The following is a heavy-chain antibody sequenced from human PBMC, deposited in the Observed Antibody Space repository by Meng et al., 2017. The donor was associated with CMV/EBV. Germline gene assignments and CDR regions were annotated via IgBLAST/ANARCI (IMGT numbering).Heavy chain of an antibody. D-gene: IGHD2-2*01. CDR1: GGSFSGYY. CDR3: ARATTIVVVPAATVGWFDP. Sequence: ESLKISCAVYGGSFSGYYWSWIRQPPGKGLEWIGEINHSGSTNYNPSLKSRVTISVDTSKNQFSLKLSSVTAADTAVYYCARATTIVVVPAATVGWFDPWGQGTLVTVSS. J-gene: IGHJ5*02. CDR2: INHSGST. V-gene: IGHV4-34*01.